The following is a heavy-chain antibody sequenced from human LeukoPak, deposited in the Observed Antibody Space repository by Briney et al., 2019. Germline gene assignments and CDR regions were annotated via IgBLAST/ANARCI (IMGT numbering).Heavy chain of an antibody. D-gene: IGHD2-2*01. CDR3: ARRLCSSLTCNIGPSGNWLDP. J-gene: IGHJ5*02. Sequence: SETLSLTCTVSGGSMSNYWWNWIRQPPGKGLEWIGYIYYDGSTYYNPALNSRVAISIDTSKNQFSLKLNSVTAADTAVYYCARRLCSSLTCNIGPSGNWLDPWGQGTLVTVSS. CDR1: GGSMSNYW. CDR2: IYYDGST. V-gene: IGHV4-59*08.